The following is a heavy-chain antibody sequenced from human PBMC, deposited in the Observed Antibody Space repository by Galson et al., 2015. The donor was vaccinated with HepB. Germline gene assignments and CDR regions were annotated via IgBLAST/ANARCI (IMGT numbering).Heavy chain of an antibody. V-gene: IGHV3-33*01. Sequence: SLRLSCAVSGINFSTYGMHWVRKAPGKGLEWVAMIWYDGSNKNYADSVKGRFTISRDDSKNTLYLQMNSLRVEDTAVYYCARDPRHYYDTSGLSYGRDVWGQGSTVTVSS. CDR3: ARDPRHYYDTSGLSYGRDV. CDR1: GINFSTYG. J-gene: IGHJ6*02. D-gene: IGHD3-22*01. CDR2: IWYDGSNK.